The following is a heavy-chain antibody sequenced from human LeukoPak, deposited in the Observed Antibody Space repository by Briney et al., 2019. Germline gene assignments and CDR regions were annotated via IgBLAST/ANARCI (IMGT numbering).Heavy chain of an antibody. J-gene: IGHJ4*02. CDR3: ARDLSDYGATRFDY. D-gene: IGHD4/OR15-4a*01. V-gene: IGHV3-21*01. CDR1: GFTFSSYS. CDR2: ISSSSSYI. Sequence: PGVSLRLSCAASGFTFSSYSMKWVRQAPGKGRVGLSSISSSSSYIYYADSVRGRFTISRDNAKNSLYLQMNSLRAEDTAVYYCARDLSDYGATRFDYWGQGTLVTVSS.